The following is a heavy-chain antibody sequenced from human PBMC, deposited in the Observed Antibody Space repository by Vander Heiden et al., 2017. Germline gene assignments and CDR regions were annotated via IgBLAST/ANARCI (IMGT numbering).Heavy chain of an antibody. CDR2: ISWNSGSI. D-gene: IGHD6-19*01. V-gene: IGHV3-9*01. CDR3: AKAQGSSGTFLAY. J-gene: IGHJ4*02. CDR1: GFTFDDYA. Sequence: EVQLVASGGGLVQPDRSLRLSCAASGFTFDDYAMHWVRQAPGKGLEGVSGISWNSGSIGYADSVKGRFTISRDNAKNSLFLQMNSLRLEDTALYYCAKAQGSSGTFLAYWGQGTLVTVSS.